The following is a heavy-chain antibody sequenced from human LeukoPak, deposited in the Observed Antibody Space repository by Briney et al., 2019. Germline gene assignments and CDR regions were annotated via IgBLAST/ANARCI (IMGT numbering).Heavy chain of an antibody. D-gene: IGHD5-18*01. V-gene: IGHV3-30*04. CDR3: ARARSSYGYGDAFDI. J-gene: IGHJ3*02. CDR2: ISFDAASK. Sequence: GGSLRLSCVASGFTFTGYSMHWLRQAPGKGLEWVAIISFDAASKYYADSVKGRFTISRDNSKNTLYLQMNSLRAEDTAVYYCARARSSYGYGDAFDIWGQGTMVTVSS. CDR1: GFTFTGYS.